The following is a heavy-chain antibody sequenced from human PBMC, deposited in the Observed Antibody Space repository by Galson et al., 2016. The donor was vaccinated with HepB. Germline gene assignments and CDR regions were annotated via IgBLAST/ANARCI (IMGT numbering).Heavy chain of an antibody. J-gene: IGHJ6*02. CDR2: IYYSGST. V-gene: IGHV4-61*01. CDR3: VRADYYYGLDV. CDR1: GGSASSGSYY. Sequence: SETLSLTCTVSGGSASSGSYYWSWIRQPPGKGLEWIGYIYYSGSTNYNPSLKSRVTISVDTSKNQFSLKLSSVTAADTAVYYCVRADYYYGLDVWGQGTTVTVSS.